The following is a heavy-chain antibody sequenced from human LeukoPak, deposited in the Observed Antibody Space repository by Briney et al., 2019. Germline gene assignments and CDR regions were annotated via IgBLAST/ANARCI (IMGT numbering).Heavy chain of an antibody. CDR1: GFTFSSYG. J-gene: IGHJ5*02. D-gene: IGHD5-18*01. CDR2: IRYDGSNK. CDR3: ANDTAMGPNWFDP. V-gene: IGHV3-30*02. Sequence: SGGSLRLSCAASGFTFSSYGMHWVRQAPGKGLEWVAFIRYDGSNKYYADSVKGRFTISRDNSKNTLYLQMNSLRAEDTAVYYCANDTAMGPNWFDPWGQGTLVTVSS.